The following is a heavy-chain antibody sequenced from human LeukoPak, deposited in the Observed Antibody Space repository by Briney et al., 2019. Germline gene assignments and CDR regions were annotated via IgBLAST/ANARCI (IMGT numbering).Heavy chain of an antibody. CDR1: GGSISSYY. Sequence: SGTLSLTCTVSGGSISSYYWSWIRQPPGKGLEWIGYIYYSGSTNYNPSLKSRVTISVDTSKNQFSLKLSSVTAADTAVYYCARGYSYGRKVGAFDIWGQGTMVTVSS. D-gene: IGHD5-18*01. V-gene: IGHV4-59*01. J-gene: IGHJ3*02. CDR2: IYYSGST. CDR3: ARGYSYGRKVGAFDI.